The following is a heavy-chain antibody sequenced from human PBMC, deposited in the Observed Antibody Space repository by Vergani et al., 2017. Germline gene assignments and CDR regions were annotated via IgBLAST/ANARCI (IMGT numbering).Heavy chain of an antibody. V-gene: IGHV3-23*01. CDR3: ARIGGKGSSGWGFDY. Sequence: EVQLLESGGGLVQPGGSLRLSCAASGFTFSSYAMSWVRQAPGRGLEWVSAISGSGGSTYNADSVKGRFTISRDNAKNSLYLQMNSLRAEDTALYYCARIGGKGSSGWGFDYWGQGTLVTVSS. CDR1: GFTFSSYA. D-gene: IGHD6-19*01. CDR2: ISGSGGST. J-gene: IGHJ4*02.